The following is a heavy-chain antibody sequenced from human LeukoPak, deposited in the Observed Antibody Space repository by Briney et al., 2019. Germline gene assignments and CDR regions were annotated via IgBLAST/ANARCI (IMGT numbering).Heavy chain of an antibody. Sequence: GASVKVSCKASGYTFTYRYLRWVRQAPGQALEWVGWITRFKGNANYAQKSRDRVTITRDRSMRTAYMDLSRLRSDDTAVYYCARDLRDYYDSSGSKYWGQGTLVTVSS. CDR2: ITRFKGNA. CDR3: ARDLRDYYDSSGSKY. V-gene: IGHV1-45*02. J-gene: IGHJ4*02. D-gene: IGHD3-22*01. CDR1: GYTFTYRY.